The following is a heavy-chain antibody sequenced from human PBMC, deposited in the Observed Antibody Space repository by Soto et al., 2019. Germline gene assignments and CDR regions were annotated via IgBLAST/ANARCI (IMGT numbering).Heavy chain of an antibody. CDR2: INHSGST. J-gene: IGHJ5*02. CDR3: AGGFLPTNKYWYYDFWSGSPMGTGFDP. V-gene: IGHV4-34*01. CDR1: GGSFSGYY. D-gene: IGHD3-3*01. Sequence: PSETLSLTCAVYGGSFSGYYWSWIRQPPGKGLEWIGEINHSGSTNYNPSLKSRVTISVDTSKNQFSLKLSSVTAADTAVYYCAGGFLPTNKYWYYDFWSGSPMGTGFDPWGQGTLVTVSS.